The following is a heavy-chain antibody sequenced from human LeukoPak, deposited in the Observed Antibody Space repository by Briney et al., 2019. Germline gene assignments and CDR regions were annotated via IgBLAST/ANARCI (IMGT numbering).Heavy chain of an antibody. Sequence: GGSLRLSCLTSGFTFSSFGMHWVRQAPGKGLEWVAFIPHDGSNKHYVDSVSGRFTISRDNSGNTLYLQMNSLRTEDTAVYYCAKKWEYCTSAGCYSGLLDFWGQGTLVTVSS. V-gene: IGHV3-30*02. CDR3: AKKWEYCTSAGCYSGLLDF. CDR2: IPHDGSNK. CDR1: GFTFSSFG. D-gene: IGHD2-15*01. J-gene: IGHJ4*02.